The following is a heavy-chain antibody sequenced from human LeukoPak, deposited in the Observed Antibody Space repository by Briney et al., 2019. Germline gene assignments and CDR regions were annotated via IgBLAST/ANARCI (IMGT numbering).Heavy chain of an antibody. CDR1: GFTFSDYW. Sequence: GGSLRLSCAASGFTFSDYWMSWVRQAPGKGLEWVADINQDESEKNYVDSMRGRITISRDNAENSLFLEMDSLRVEDTAFYYCARESRPEERLIDIDLWGQGTLVTVSS. J-gene: IGHJ5*02. CDR3: ARESRPEERLIDIDL. D-gene: IGHD1-1*01. V-gene: IGHV3-7*01. CDR2: INQDESEK.